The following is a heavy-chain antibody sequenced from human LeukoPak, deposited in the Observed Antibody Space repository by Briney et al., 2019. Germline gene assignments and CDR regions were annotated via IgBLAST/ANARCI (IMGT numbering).Heavy chain of an antibody. CDR2: ISAYNGNT. V-gene: IGHV1-18*01. D-gene: IGHD3-22*01. CDR3: ARPNYYDSSGYPNWFDP. CDR1: GYTFTSYG. J-gene: IGHJ5*02. Sequence: GASVKVSCKASGYTFTSYGISWVRQAPGQGLEWMGWISAYNGNTNYAQKLQGRVTMTTDTSTSTAYMELRSLRSEDTAVYYCARPNYYDSSGYPNWFDPWGQGTLVTVSS.